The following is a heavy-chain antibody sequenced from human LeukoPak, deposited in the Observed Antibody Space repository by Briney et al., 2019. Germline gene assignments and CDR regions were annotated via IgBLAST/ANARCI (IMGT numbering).Heavy chain of an antibody. D-gene: IGHD3-10*01. CDR1: GFTFSNAW. CDR2: IKSKTDGGTT. CDR3: TTVSPLWFGELDEDY. Sequence: PGGSLRLSCAASGFTFSNAWMSWVRQAPGKGLEWVGRIKSKTDGGTTDYAAPVKGRFTISRDDSKNTLYLQVNSLKTEDTAVYYCTTVSPLWFGELDEDYWGQGTLVTVSS. J-gene: IGHJ4*02. V-gene: IGHV3-15*01.